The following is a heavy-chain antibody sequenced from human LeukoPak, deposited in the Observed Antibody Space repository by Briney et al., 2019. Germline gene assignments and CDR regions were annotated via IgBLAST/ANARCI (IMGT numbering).Heavy chain of an antibody. Sequence: PSETLSLTCTVPGGSISSSSYFWGWIRQAPGKGLEWIGSIYHTGTTDYNPSLKSRVTISIDTSKNQFSLNLRSVSAADTAVYYCTRDDFGIKTDWEDYYYMDVWGKGTTVTVSS. CDR2: IYHTGTT. V-gene: IGHV4-39*02. CDR3: TRDDFGIKTDWEDYYYMDV. CDR1: GGSISSSSYF. D-gene: IGHD3-3*01. J-gene: IGHJ6*03.